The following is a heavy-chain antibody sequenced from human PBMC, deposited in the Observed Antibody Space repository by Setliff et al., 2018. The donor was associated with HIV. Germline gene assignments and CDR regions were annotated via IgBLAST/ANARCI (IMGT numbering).Heavy chain of an antibody. CDR3: TTAVAQNWYGSGNENY. CDR1: GFTFTNAW. V-gene: IGHV3-15*01. CDR2: IKSKTDGETE. D-gene: IGHD3-10*01. J-gene: IGHJ4*02. Sequence: RLSCAASGFTFTNAWMSWVRQAPGKGLEWVGRIKSKTDGETEDYAAPVKGRFTISRDDSRSTLYLQMNSRITEDTALYYCTTAVAQNWYGSGNENYWGQGTLVTVSS.